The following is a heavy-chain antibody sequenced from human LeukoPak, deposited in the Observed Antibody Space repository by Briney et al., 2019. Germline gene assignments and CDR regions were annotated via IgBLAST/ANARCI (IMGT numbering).Heavy chain of an antibody. D-gene: IGHD6-13*01. Sequence: PGGSLRLSCAASGFTFSDYYMSWIRQAPGKGLEWVSYISSSGSTIYYADSVKGRFTISRDNAKNSLYLQMNSLRAEDTAVYYCARDFLTAAAAPRYYYYGMDVWGQGTTVTVSS. V-gene: IGHV3-11*04. J-gene: IGHJ6*02. CDR1: GFTFSDYY. CDR3: ARDFLTAAAAPRYYYYGMDV. CDR2: ISSSGSTI.